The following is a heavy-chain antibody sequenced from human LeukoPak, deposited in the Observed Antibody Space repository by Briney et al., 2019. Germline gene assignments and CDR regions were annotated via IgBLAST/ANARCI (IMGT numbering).Heavy chain of an antibody. D-gene: IGHD3-22*01. V-gene: IGHV3-53*01. J-gene: IGHJ3*02. CDR2: IYSGGST. CDR1: GFTVSNNY. CDR3: ARDYLDSSGYYKRSWNGFDM. Sequence: GGSLRLSCAASGFTVSNNYMSWVRQAPGKGLEWVSVIYSGGSTYYADSVKGRFTISRDNAENSMFLQMNSLRAEDTAVYYCARDYLDSSGYYKRSWNGFDMWGQGTMVTVSS.